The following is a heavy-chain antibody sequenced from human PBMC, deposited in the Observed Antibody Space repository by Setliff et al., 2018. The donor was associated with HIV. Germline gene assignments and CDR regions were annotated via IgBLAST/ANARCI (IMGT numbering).Heavy chain of an antibody. V-gene: IGHV1-18*01. CDR2: ISAHNGHT. CDR1: GYRVTSYA. J-gene: IGHJ4*02. D-gene: IGHD4-4*01. Sequence: ASVKVSCKASGYRVTSYAISWVRQAPGQGLEWMGWISAHNGHTNYAQKFQDRVTMTTDTSTNTAYMELSSLGSDDTAVYYCAKTSPKDGYSSDFWGQGTPVTVSS. CDR3: AKTSPKDGYSSDF.